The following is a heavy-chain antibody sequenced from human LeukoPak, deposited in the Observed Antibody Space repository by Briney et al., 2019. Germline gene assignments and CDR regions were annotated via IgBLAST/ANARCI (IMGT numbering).Heavy chain of an antibody. Sequence: SETLSLTCSVSGGSISSYLWNWIRQPPGKGLEWIGNIYNSGSTYYNPSLKSRVTMSVDPSKNQFSLRLNSVTAADTAVYYCAREDYCSGGSCYPVRAFSIWGQGTMVTVSS. V-gene: IGHV4-59*01. D-gene: IGHD2-15*01. CDR2: IYNSGST. J-gene: IGHJ3*02. CDR3: AREDYCSGGSCYPVRAFSI. CDR1: GGSISSYL.